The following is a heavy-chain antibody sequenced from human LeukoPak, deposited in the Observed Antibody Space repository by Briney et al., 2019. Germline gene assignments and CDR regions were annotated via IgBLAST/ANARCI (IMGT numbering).Heavy chain of an antibody. D-gene: IGHD6-19*01. J-gene: IGHJ4*02. CDR3: ARVQRGIAVALDY. CDR1: GFTFSSYA. Sequence: GGSLRLSCAASGFTFSSYAMSWVRQAPGKGLEWVSATSGSGGSTYYADSVKGRFTISRDNSKNTLYLQMNSLRAEDTAVYYCARVQRGIAVALDYWGQGTLATVSS. V-gene: IGHV3-23*01. CDR2: TSGSGGST.